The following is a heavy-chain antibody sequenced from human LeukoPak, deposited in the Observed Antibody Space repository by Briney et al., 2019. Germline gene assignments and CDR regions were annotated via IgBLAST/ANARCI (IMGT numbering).Heavy chain of an antibody. CDR2: ISSGSYI. CDR1: GFTFSSYS. CDR3: ARDTPYYDILTGYYNRDAFDI. D-gene: IGHD3-9*01. J-gene: IGHJ3*02. V-gene: IGHV3-21*01. Sequence: GGSLRLSCAASGFTFSSYSMNWVRQAPGKGLEWVSSISSGSYIYYADSVKGRLTISRDNAKNSLYLQMNTLRAEDTAVYYCARDTPYYDILTGYYNRDAFDIWGQGTMVTVSS.